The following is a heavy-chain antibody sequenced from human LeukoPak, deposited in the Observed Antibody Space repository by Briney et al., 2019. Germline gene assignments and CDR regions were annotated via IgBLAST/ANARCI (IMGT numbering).Heavy chain of an antibody. V-gene: IGHV1-18*01. CDR2: ISAYNGNT. CDR1: GYTFTSYG. J-gene: IGHJ6*03. D-gene: IGHD3-9*01. Sequence: ASVKVSCKASGYTFTSYGISWVRQAPGQGLEWMGWISAYNGNTNYAQKLQGRVTMTTDTSTSTAYMELRSLRSDDTAVYYCARIGGGYYDILTGLYYYYYYMDVWGKGTTVTVSS. CDR3: ARIGGGYYDILTGLYYYYYYMDV.